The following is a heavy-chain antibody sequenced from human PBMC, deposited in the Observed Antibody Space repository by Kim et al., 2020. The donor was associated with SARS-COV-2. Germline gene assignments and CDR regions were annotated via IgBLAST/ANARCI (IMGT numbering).Heavy chain of an antibody. D-gene: IGHD6-6*01. Sequence: NPSLQSRIAISVDTSKSQCSLRLTSVAAADTAVYYCARTGQQLGDPDAFDVWGQGRMVTVSS. CDR3: ARTGQQLGDPDAFDV. V-gene: IGHV4-31*02. J-gene: IGHJ3*01.